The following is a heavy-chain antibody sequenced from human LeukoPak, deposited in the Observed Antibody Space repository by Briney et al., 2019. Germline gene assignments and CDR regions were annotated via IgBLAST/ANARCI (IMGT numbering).Heavy chain of an antibody. CDR1: GGSISSYY. V-gene: IGHV4-4*07. Sequence: PSETLSLTCTVSGGSISSYYWSWIRQPAGKGLEWIGRIYISGSTNYNPSLKSRVTMSVDTSKNQFSLKLSSVTAADTAVYYCARAPSDSSGAWGRLDYWGQGTLVTVSS. CDR2: IYISGST. CDR3: ARAPSDSSGAWGRLDY. J-gene: IGHJ4*02. D-gene: IGHD3-22*01.